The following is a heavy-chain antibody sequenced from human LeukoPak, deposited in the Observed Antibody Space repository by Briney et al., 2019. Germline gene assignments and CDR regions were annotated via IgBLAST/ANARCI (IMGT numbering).Heavy chain of an antibody. J-gene: IGHJ4*02. V-gene: IGHV3-11*04. Sequence: GGSLRLSCSASGFTFSDHYMSWIRQAPGKGLEWVSYISGRGTTIYYADSVKGRFTISRDNAKNSLYLQMNSLRAEDTAIYYCAKIEIVTDSRGQGTLVTVSS. D-gene: IGHD2/OR15-2a*01. CDR2: ISGRGTTI. CDR1: GFTFSDHY. CDR3: AKIEIVTDS.